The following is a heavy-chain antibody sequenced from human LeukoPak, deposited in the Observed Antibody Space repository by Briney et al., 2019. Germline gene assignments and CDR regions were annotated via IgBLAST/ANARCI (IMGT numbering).Heavy chain of an antibody. CDR2: IYWDDDK. J-gene: IGHJ4*02. V-gene: IGHV2-5*02. CDR3: AHAYCSGGSCYPGFDY. CDR1: GFSLSTSGVG. D-gene: IGHD2-15*01. Sequence: SGPTLVNPTQTLTLTCTFSGFSLSTSGVGVGWIRQPPGKALEWLALIYWDDDKRYSPSPKSRLTITKDTSKNQVVLTMTNMDPVDTATYYCAHAYCSGGSCYPGFDYWGQGTLVTVSS.